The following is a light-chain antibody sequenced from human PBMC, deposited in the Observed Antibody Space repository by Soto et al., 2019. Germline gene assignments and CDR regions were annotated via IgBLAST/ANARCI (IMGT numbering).Light chain of an antibody. CDR1: YSDVGTYNY. J-gene: IGLJ2*01. CDR3: SSYTSSSTVV. CDR2: DVS. V-gene: IGLV2-14*03. Sequence: QSVLTQPASVSGSPGQSITISCTGTYSDVGTYNYVSWYQHHPDKAPKLMIYDVSNRPSGVSNRFSGSKSDNTASLTISGLQAEDEAEYYCSSYTSSSTVVFGGGTKLTVL.